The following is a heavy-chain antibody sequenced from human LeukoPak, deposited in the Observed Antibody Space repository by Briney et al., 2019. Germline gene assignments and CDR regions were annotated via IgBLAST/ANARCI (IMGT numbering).Heavy chain of an antibody. CDR2: IYYSGST. D-gene: IGHD3-3*01. Sequence: SETLSLTCTVSGGSISSYYWSWIRQPPGKGLEWIGYIYYSGSTNYNPSLKSRVTISVDTSKNQFSLKLSSVTAADTAVYYCARETILGVVNFWGQGTLVTVSS. CDR1: GGSISSYY. J-gene: IGHJ4*02. CDR3: ARETILGVVNF. V-gene: IGHV4-59*01.